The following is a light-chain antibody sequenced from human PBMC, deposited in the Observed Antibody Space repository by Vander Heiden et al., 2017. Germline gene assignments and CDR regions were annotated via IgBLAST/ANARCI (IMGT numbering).Light chain of an antibody. CDR1: QSISSY. CDR3: QQRDSTLLT. CDR2: AAS. Sequence: DIHMTQSQCSLSASVGDRVTITCRASQSISSYLNWYQQKPGKAPKLLIYAASRLQSGVPSRFRGSGSGTDFTLTISRRQPEDFATYYCQQRDSTLLTFGGGTKVEIK. J-gene: IGKJ4*01. V-gene: IGKV1-39*01.